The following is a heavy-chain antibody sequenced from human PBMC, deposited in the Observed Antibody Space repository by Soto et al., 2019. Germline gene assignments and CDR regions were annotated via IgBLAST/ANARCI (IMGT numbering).Heavy chain of an antibody. CDR2: INPNSGGT. V-gene: IGHV1-2*02. CDR3: ARDRGRMDIVVVVAATQDDGMDV. Sequence: ASVKVSCKASGYTFTDYYMHWVRQAPGQGLEWMGWINPNSGGTNYAQKFQGRVTMTRDTSISTAYMELSRLRSDDTAVYYCARDRGRMDIVVVVAATQDDGMDVWGQGTTVTVSS. CDR1: GYTFTDYY. J-gene: IGHJ6*02. D-gene: IGHD2-15*01.